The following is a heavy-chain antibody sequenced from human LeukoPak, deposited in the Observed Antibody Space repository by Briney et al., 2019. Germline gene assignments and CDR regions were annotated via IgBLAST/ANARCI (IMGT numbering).Heavy chain of an antibody. CDR3: ARVGGRFFDWFFDY. CDR1: GGSISSGDYY. Sequence: SETLSLTCTVSGGSISSGDYYWSWIRQPPGKGLEWIGYIYYGGSAYYNPSLKSRLTISVDTSKNQFSLKLSSVTAADTAVYYCARVGGRFFDWFFDYWGQGTLVTVSS. CDR2: IYYGGSA. V-gene: IGHV4-30-4*01. J-gene: IGHJ4*02. D-gene: IGHD3-9*01.